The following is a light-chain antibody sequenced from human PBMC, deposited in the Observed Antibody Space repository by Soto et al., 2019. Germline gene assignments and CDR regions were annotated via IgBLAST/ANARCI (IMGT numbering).Light chain of an antibody. CDR3: QTWGAGIRV. V-gene: IGLV4-69*01. J-gene: IGLJ3*02. CDR1: SGHSLYA. CDR2: VNSDGSH. Sequence: QPVLTQSPSASASLGASVKLTCTLSSGHSLYAIAWHQQQPEKGPRYLMKVNSDGSHIKGDEIPDRFSGSSSGTERYLIISSLQSEDEADYYCQTWGAGIRVFGGGTKLTVL.